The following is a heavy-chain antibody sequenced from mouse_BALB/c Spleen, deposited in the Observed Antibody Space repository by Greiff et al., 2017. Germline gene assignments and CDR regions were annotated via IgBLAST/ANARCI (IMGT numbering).Heavy chain of an antibody. CDR2: INPYNDGT. Sequence: EVKLMESGPELVKPGASVKMSCKASGYTFTSYVMHWVKQKPGQGLEWIGYINPYNDGTKYNEKFKGKATLTSDKSSSTAYMELSSLTSEDSAVYYCARGYGLMDCWGQGTSVTVSS. CDR3: ARGYGLMDC. J-gene: IGHJ4*01. V-gene: IGHV1-14*01. D-gene: IGHD2-2*01. CDR1: GYTFTSYV.